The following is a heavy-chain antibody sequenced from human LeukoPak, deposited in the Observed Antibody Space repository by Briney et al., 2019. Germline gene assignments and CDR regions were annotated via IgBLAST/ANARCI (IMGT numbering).Heavy chain of an antibody. V-gene: IGHV5-10-1*01. CDR2: IDPSESYT. D-gene: IGHD4-17*01. Sequence: GESLKISCKGSGYNFTTYWITWVRQMPGKGVEWMGKIDPSESYTNYSPSFQGHVTMSADKSSSTAYLQWSSLKASDIAMYYCARYGDHNAFDVWGQGTVVTVSS. J-gene: IGHJ3*01. CDR1: GYNFTTYW. CDR3: ARYGDHNAFDV.